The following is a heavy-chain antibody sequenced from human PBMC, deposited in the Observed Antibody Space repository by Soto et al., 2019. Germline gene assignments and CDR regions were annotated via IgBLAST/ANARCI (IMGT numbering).Heavy chain of an antibody. Sequence: QVQLQESGPGLAKPSETLSLTCTVSGDSISSYYWSWIRQPPGKGLEWIAYFYNSGSTNYNPSLKSRVTISIDTSKNKFSLKLSSVTAADTAVYYCARTYDNSGPNSGGYAFDIWGQGTMLTVSS. D-gene: IGHD3-22*01. CDR2: FYNSGST. CDR1: GDSISSYY. V-gene: IGHV4-59*01. CDR3: ARTYDNSGPNSGGYAFDI. J-gene: IGHJ3*02.